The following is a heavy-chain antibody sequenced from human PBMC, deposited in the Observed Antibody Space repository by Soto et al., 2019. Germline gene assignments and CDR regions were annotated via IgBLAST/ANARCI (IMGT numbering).Heavy chain of an antibody. CDR3: AASYGSGYRAFDY. CDR2: INPIVSLS. CDR1: GDTFSFYT. D-gene: IGHD3-10*01. V-gene: IGHV1-69*02. Sequence: QVQLVQSGTEVKKPGSSVKVSCKASGDTFSFYTINWVRQAPGLGLEWVGRINPIVSLSNYAQKFQGRVSMTAEKSTSTAYRELRSLRSDATAMYFWAASYGSGYRAFDYWGQGALVIVSS. J-gene: IGHJ4*02.